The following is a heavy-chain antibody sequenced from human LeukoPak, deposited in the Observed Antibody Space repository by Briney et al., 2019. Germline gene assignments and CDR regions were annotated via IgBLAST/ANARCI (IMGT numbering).Heavy chain of an antibody. D-gene: IGHD6-6*01. J-gene: IGHJ4*02. CDR1: GFTFSDAW. CDR3: TTWSSQFDY. CDR2: IQSKTDGGTT. Sequence: GGSLRLSCAASGFTFSDAWMTWVREAPGKGLECVGFIQSKTDGGTTDSAAPVKGRFTVSRDDSKNTLYLQMNSLKTEDTAVYYCTTWSSQFDYWGQGTLVTVSS. V-gene: IGHV3-15*01.